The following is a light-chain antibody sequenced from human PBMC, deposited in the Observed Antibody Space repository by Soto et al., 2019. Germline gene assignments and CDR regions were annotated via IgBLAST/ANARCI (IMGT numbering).Light chain of an antibody. CDR2: GSS. Sequence: EIVLTQSPGTLSLSPGEIATLSCRASQSVSSSYLAWYQQKPGQAPRLLIYGSSSRATGIPDRFSGSGSGTDFTLIISRLDPEDFAVYYCQQYYSSPVTFGQGTKVEMK. V-gene: IGKV3-20*01. CDR1: QSVSSSY. CDR3: QQYYSSPVT. J-gene: IGKJ1*01.